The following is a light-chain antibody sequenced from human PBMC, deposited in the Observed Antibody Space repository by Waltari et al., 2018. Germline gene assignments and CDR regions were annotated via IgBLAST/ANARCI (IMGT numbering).Light chain of an antibody. J-gene: IGKJ1*01. CDR3: QQYYTTPT. V-gene: IGKV1-NL1*01. Sequence: DIQMTQSPSSLSASVGDRVSITCRASQGISNALAWYQQKPGKAPKLLVFATSTLESGVPSRFSGSGSGTDYTLTIRSLQPEDFATYSCQQYYTTPTFGQGTKVEIK. CDR1: QGISNA. CDR2: ATS.